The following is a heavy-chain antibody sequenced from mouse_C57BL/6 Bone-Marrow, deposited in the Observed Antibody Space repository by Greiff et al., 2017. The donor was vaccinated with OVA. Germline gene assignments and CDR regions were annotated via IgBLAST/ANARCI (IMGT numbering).Heavy chain of an antibody. J-gene: IGHJ2*01. D-gene: IGHD4-1*01. V-gene: IGHV1-9*01. CDR1: GYTFTGYW. CDR3: ARVGLANWAYCFEY. CDR2: ILPGSGST. Sequence: QVQLQQSGAELMKPGASVKLSCKATGYTFTGYWIEWVKQRPGHGLEWIGEILPGSGSTNYNEKFKGKATFTADTSSNTAYMPLISLTTEDSAIYYCARVGLANWAYCFEYWGQGTTLTVSS.